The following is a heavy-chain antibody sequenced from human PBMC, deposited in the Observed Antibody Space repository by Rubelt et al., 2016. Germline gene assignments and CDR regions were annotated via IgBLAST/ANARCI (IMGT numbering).Heavy chain of an antibody. D-gene: IGHD2-15*01. CDR1: GYTFTSYY. CDR2: INPTDGGT. J-gene: IGHJ4*02. V-gene: IGHV1-46*01. Sequence: QVQLVQSGAEVKKPGASVKVSCQASGYTFTSYYMHWVRQAPGQGLEYMGIINPTDGGTSYLQKCQGRVTITRDTSASTAYMELSSRRSEDTAVYYCARGYCSGGSCYYFDYWGQGTLVTVSS. CDR3: ARGYCSGGSCYYFDY.